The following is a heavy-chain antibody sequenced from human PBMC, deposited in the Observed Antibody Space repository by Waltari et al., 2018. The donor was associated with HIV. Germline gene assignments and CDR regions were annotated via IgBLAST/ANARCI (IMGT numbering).Heavy chain of an antibody. CDR2: IIPMFGTV. CDR1: AGTFGSYT. V-gene: IGHV1-69*06. J-gene: IGHJ3*01. Sequence: QVQLLQSGAEVNKPESSVHVSCQASAGTFGSYTTTPVRQAPGQGPEWMGGIIPMFGTVTYAQKFQGRVTMTADKSTSTVYLELSSLRSEDTAVYYCARGGCSGGTCYSKSFDLWGQGTMVTVSS. D-gene: IGHD2-15*01. CDR3: ARGGCSGGTCYSKSFDL.